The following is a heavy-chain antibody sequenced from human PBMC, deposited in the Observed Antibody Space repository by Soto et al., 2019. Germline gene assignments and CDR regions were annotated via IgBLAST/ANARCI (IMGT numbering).Heavy chain of an antibody. CDR3: ARDRFDYYDSSGYWRFDP. V-gene: IGHV3-64D*06. CDR1: GFTFSSYA. D-gene: IGHD3-22*01. CDR2: ISSNGGST. J-gene: IGHJ5*02. Sequence: PGGSLRLSCSASGFTFSSYAMHWVRQAPGKGLEYVSAISSNGGSTYYADSVKGRFTISRDNSKNTLYLQMSSLRAEDTAVYYCARDRFDYYDSSGYWRFDPWGQGTLVTVSS.